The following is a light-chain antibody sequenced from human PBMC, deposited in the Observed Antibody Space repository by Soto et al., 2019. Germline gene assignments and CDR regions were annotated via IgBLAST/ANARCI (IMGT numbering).Light chain of an antibody. Sequence: DIQLTQSPSFLSASVGDTVTITCRASQGMSTYLAWYQQKPGKVPKLLIRSASTVQSGVPPRFSGGGSGTEFTLTSSTLQPDDSGIYYCQQLNGYQLAFGGGTNVEIK. J-gene: IGKJ4*01. V-gene: IGKV1-9*01. CDR3: QQLNGYQLA. CDR2: SAS. CDR1: QGMSTY.